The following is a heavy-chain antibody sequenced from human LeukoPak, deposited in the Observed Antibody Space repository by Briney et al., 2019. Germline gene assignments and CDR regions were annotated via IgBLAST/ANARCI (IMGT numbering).Heavy chain of an antibody. V-gene: IGHV4-39*02. CDR1: GGSISSSTFY. CDR2: LYYSGST. J-gene: IGHJ4*02. D-gene: IGHD3-3*01. Sequence: SETLSLTCTVSGGSISSSTFYWGWIRQPPGKGLEWIGRLYYSGSTYYNPSLKSRVTISVDTPKNQFSLKLSSVTAADTAVYYCARDSGNYDFWSGYFRPTFDYWGQGTLVTVSS. CDR3: ARDSGNYDFWSGYFRPTFDY.